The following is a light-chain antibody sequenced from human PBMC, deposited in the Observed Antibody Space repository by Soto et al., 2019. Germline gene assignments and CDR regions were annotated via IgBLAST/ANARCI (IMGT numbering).Light chain of an antibody. V-gene: IGLV2-14*01. CDR3: SSYTSSSTPV. CDR1: SSDVGGYNY. Sequence: QSALTQPASVSGSPGQSITISCNGTSSDVGGYNYVSWYQQHPDKAPKLMIYEVSNRPSGVSNRFSGSKSGNTASLTISGLQAEDEADYYCSSYTSSSTPVFGGGTKVTVL. CDR2: EVS. J-gene: IGLJ2*01.